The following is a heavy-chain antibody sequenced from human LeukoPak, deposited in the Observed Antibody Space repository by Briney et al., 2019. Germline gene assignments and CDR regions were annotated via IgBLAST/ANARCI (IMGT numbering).Heavy chain of an antibody. CDR1: GYTFTGHY. Sequence: GASVKVSCRPFGYTFTGHYIHWVRQAPGLGLEWMGWINPNTGATMYGQKFQGRVTLTRDTSIDTAYMELTNLRSDDTALYYCARDRVGSGWPRPYYFEFWGQGSLVTVSS. CDR2: INPNTGAT. D-gene: IGHD6-19*01. V-gene: IGHV1-2*02. J-gene: IGHJ4*02. CDR3: ARDRVGSGWPRPYYFEF.